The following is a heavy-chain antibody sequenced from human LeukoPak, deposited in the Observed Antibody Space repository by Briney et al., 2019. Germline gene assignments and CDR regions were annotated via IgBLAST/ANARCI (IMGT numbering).Heavy chain of an antibody. CDR1: GYPISSGYH. D-gene: IGHD7-27*01. V-gene: IGHV4-38-2*02. J-gene: IGHJ4*02. Sequence: SETLSLTCVVSGYPISSGYHWGWIRQPPGEGLEWTGSVHRSGSTYYNPSLKSRVTISVDTSKNQISLKVRSVTAADTAVYYCARENWVFDYWGQGILVTVSS. CDR2: VHRSGST. CDR3: ARENWVFDY.